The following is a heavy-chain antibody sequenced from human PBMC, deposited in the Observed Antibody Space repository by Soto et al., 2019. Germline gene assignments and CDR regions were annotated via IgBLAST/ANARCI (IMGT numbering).Heavy chain of an antibody. D-gene: IGHD3-10*01. CDR1: GFTFSVYY. CDR2: IKNDGSEQ. Sequence: GGSLRLSCAASGFTFSVYYMTWVRQAPGKGLEWVASIKNDGSEQYYVDSVKGRFTISRDNAKNSLYLQMNSLRAGDKAIYYCSRENWFQDYWGQGTLVTVSS. CDR3: SRENWFQDY. J-gene: IGHJ4*02. V-gene: IGHV3-7*03.